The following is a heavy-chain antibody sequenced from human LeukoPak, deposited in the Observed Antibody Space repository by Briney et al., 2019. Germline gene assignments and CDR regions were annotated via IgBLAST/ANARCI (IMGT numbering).Heavy chain of an antibody. CDR3: PTDSFYCTNGVCYTDKPFDY. D-gene: IGHD2-8*01. CDR2: IKSKTDGGTT. CDR1: GFTFSNAW. Sequence: GGSLRLSCAASGFTFSNAWMSWVRQAPGKGLEWVGRIKSKTDGGTTDYAAPVKGRFTISRDDSKNTLYLQMNSLKTEDTAVYYCPTDSFYCTNGVCYTDKPFDYWGQGTLVTVSS. V-gene: IGHV3-15*01. J-gene: IGHJ4*02.